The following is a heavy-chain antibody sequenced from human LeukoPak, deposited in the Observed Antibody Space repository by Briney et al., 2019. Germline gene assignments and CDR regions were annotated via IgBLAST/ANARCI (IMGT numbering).Heavy chain of an antibody. CDR1: GGSISSSSYY. D-gene: IGHD4/OR15-4a*01. CDR3: ARDTLARALTGDY. CDR2: IYYSGST. Sequence: SETLSLTCTVSGGSISSSSYYWGWIRQPPGKGLEWIGSIYYSGSTYYNPSLKSRVTISVDTSKNQFSLKLSSVTAADTAVYYCARDTLARALTGDYWGQGTLVTVSS. V-gene: IGHV4-39*07. J-gene: IGHJ4*02.